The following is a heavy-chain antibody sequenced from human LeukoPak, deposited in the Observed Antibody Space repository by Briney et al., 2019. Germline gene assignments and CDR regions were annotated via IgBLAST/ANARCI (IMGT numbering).Heavy chain of an antibody. CDR2: INWNGDST. CDR3: ARGVVVAWKDSYCSGGSCYHPIPHLDAFDI. D-gene: IGHD2-15*01. J-gene: IGHJ3*02. Sequence: PGGSLRLSCAASGFTFSTFAMHWVRLSPGKGLEWVSGINWNGDSTGYADSVKGRFTIARDNAKNSLYLQMNSLRAEDTALYYCARGVVVAWKDSYCSGGSCYHPIPHLDAFDIWGQGTMVTVSS. V-gene: IGHV3-20*04. CDR1: GFTFSTFA.